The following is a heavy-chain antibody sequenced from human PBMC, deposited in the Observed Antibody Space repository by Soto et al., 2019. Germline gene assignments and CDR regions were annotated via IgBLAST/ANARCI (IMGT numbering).Heavy chain of an antibody. D-gene: IGHD3-16*01. CDR3: ARDAVSFVGEEILDWFDP. Sequence: QLQLQESGPGLVKPSETLSLTCTVSGGSISSSSYYWGWIRQPPGKGLEWIGSIYYSGSTYYNPSLNSRVTISVDTSKNQFSLKLSSVTAADTAVYYCARDAVSFVGEEILDWFDPWGQGTLVTVSS. CDR2: IYYSGST. J-gene: IGHJ5*02. CDR1: GGSISSSSYY. V-gene: IGHV4-39*02.